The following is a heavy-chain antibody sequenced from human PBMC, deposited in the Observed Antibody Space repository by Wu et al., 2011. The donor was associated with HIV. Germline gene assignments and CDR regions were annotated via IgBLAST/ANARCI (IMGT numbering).Heavy chain of an antibody. D-gene: IGHD5-24*01. CDR1: GYTFSTYY. CDR3: ASLYRDGYASVDY. CDR2: INPSGGST. V-gene: IGHV1-46*01. J-gene: IGHJ4*02. Sequence: QVQLVHSGAEVKKPGASVKVSCKASGYTFSTYYMHWVRQAPGQGLQWMGLINPSGGSTSYAQKFQGRVTMTRGTSTSTVYMELSSLRSEDTAVYYCASLYRDGYASVDYWGQGTLVTVSS.